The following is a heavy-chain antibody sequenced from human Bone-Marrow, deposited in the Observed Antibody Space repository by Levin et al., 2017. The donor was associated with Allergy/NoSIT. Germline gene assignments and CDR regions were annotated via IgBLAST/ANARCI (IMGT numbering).Heavy chain of an antibody. CDR1: GGTFSSYA. CDR3: ARVVSSGWYLGNDAFDI. J-gene: IGHJ3*02. Sequence: GGSLRLSCKASGGTFSSYAISWVRQAPGQGLEWMGGIIPIFGTANYAQKFQGRVTITADESTSTAYMELSSLRSEDTAVYYCARVVSSGWYLGNDAFDIWGQGTMVTVSS. V-gene: IGHV1-69*01. CDR2: IIPIFGTA. D-gene: IGHD6-19*01.